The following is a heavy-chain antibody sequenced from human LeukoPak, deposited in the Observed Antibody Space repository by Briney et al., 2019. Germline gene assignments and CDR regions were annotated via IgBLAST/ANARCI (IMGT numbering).Heavy chain of an antibody. V-gene: IGHV3-72*01. CDR2: TRNKANSYTT. CDR3: TRESLALVAFDI. Sequence: PGGSLRLSCAVSGFTFSDHYIDWVRQAPGKGLEWVGRTRNKANSYTTEYAASVKGRFTISGDDSKNSVYLQMNSLKTEDTAVYYCTRESLALVAFDIWGQGTMVTVSS. CDR1: GFTFSDHY. J-gene: IGHJ3*02.